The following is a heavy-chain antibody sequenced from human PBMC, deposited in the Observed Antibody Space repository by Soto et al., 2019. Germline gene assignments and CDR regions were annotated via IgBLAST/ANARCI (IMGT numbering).Heavy chain of an antibody. Sequence: PGGSLRLSCAASGFTFSSYGMHWVRQAPGKGLEWVAVISYDGSNKYYVDSVKGRFTISRDNSKNTLYLQMNSLRAEDTAVYYCAKETLGYSGYTPQYYYYYGMDVWGQGTTVTVSS. D-gene: IGHD5-12*01. J-gene: IGHJ6*02. CDR2: ISYDGSNK. CDR3: AKETLGYSGYTPQYYYYYGMDV. CDR1: GFTFSSYG. V-gene: IGHV3-30*18.